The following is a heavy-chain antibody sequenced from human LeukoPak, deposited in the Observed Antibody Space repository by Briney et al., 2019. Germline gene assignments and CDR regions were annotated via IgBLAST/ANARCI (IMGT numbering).Heavy chain of an antibody. D-gene: IGHD3-10*01. CDR1: GGSISSSSYY. Sequence: SETLSLTCTVSGGSISSSSYYWGWIRQPPGKGLEWTGSIYYSGSTYYNPSLKSRVTISVDTSKNQFSLKLSSVTAADTAVYYCARQGPYYYGPGANNWFDPWGQGTLVTVSS. J-gene: IGHJ5*02. V-gene: IGHV4-39*01. CDR2: IYYSGST. CDR3: ARQGPYYYGPGANNWFDP.